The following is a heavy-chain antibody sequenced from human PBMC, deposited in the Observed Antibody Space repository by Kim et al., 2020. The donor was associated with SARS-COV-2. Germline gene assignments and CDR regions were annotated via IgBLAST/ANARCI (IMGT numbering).Heavy chain of an antibody. V-gene: IGHV1-18*01. CDR2: IGAYNGNT. Sequence: ASVKVSCKASGYTFTSYGISWVRQAPGQGLEWMGWIGAYNGNTNYAQKLQGRVTMTTDTSTSTAYMELRSLRSDDTAVYYCARDKEDILAGAGTGLFDYWGEGTLFTVSS. J-gene: IGHJ4*02. CDR1: GYTFTSYG. CDR3: ARDKEDILAGAGTGLFDY. D-gene: IGHD6-13*01.